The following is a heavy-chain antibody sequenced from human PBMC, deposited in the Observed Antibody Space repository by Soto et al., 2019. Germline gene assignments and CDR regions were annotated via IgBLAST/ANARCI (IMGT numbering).Heavy chain of an antibody. Sequence: PGGSLRLSCAASGFTFSSYSMNWVRQAPGKGLEWVSYISSSSSTIYYADSVKGRFTISRDNAKNSLYLQMNSLRDEDTAVYYCARENFEYSSSSVGLGYYYYGMDVWGKGTTLTVSS. V-gene: IGHV3-48*02. D-gene: IGHD6-6*01. CDR1: GFTFSSYS. CDR2: ISSSSSTI. CDR3: ARENFEYSSSSVGLGYYYYGMDV. J-gene: IGHJ6*04.